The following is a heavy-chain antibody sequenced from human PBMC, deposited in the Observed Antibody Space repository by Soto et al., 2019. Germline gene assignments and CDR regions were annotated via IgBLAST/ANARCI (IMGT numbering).Heavy chain of an antibody. J-gene: IGHJ4*02. CDR3: ARDIGYGGYGSYFDY. Sequence: SQTLSLTCAISADSVSSNSAAWNCIMQSPTRGLEWLGRTYYRSKWYNDYAVSEKSRITINPDTSKNQFSRELTSVTPEDKAVYYCARDIGYGGYGSYFDYWGQGTLVTVSS. V-gene: IGHV6-1*01. D-gene: IGHD5-12*01. CDR2: TYYRSKWYN. CDR1: ADSVSSNSAA.